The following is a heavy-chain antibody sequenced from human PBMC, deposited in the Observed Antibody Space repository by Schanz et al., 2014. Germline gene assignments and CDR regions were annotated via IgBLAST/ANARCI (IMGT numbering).Heavy chain of an antibody. V-gene: IGHV3-21*01. CDR3: ARVGYGSGRSFDY. Sequence: EVQLVESGGGLVKPGGSLRLSCAASGFTFSRHSMNWVRQAPGKGLEWVSLISSTSSYRYYADSVKGRFTISRDNAKNSMYVTMSSLRAEDTAVYYCARVGYGSGRSFDYWGQGTLVTVSS. D-gene: IGHD3-10*01. CDR2: ISSTSSYR. CDR1: GFTFSRHS. J-gene: IGHJ4*02.